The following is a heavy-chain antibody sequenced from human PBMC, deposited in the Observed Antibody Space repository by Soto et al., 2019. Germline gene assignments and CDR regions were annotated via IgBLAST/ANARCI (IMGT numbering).Heavy chain of an antibody. CDR2: IKQDGSEK. D-gene: IGHD6-19*01. CDR1: GFTFSTYW. J-gene: IGHJ6*02. Sequence: GGSLRLSCAASGFTFSTYWMSWVRQAPGKGLEWVANIKQDGSEKYYVDSVKGRFTISRDNAKNSLYLQMNSLRAGDTAVYYCARDHDSSGYPDVWGQGTTVTVFS. CDR3: ARDHDSSGYPDV. V-gene: IGHV3-7*01.